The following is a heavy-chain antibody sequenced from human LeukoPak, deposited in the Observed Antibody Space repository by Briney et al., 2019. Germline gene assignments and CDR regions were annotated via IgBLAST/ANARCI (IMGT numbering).Heavy chain of an antibody. CDR3: ARDSYSWFDP. CDR1: GGSISSYY. CDR2: IYPSGDT. J-gene: IGHJ5*02. Sequence: SETLSLTCTVSGGSISSYYWSWIRQPAGKGLEWIGRIYPSGDTKYNPSLKSRVTMSVDTSKDHFSLKLRSVTAADTAVYYCARDSYSWFDPWGQGTLVTVSS. V-gene: IGHV4-4*07.